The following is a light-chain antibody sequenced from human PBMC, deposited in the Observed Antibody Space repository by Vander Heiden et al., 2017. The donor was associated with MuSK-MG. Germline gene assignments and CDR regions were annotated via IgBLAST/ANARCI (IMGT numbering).Light chain of an antibody. CDR3: GTWDSSLSCWV. V-gene: IGLV1-51*01. J-gene: IGLJ3*02. CDR1: NSNLGTTY. CDR2: DNT. Sequence: SALTHPPPVSAAPGQKLTIPRPGTNSNLGTTYTSSYQHFPGTAPKLHIYDNTRRPSGIPDRFSGSESGSSASLDIAELQAEDEADYYCGTWDSSLSCWVFGGGTKLTVL.